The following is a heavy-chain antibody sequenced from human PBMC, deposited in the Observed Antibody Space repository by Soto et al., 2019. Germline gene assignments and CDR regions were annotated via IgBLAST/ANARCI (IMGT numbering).Heavy chain of an antibody. J-gene: IGHJ3*02. CDR2: IYPDDSDT. D-gene: IGHD3-22*01. CDR3: ARDARGYYYDSSGPPDAFDI. CDR1: GYSFSNFW. Sequence: GESLKISCQASGYSFSNFWIAWVRQMPGEGLEWLGIIYPDDSDTRYSPSFLGQVTISADKSIKTTYLQWSSLKASDTAIYFCARDARGYYYDSSGPPDAFDIWGQGTMVTVSS. V-gene: IGHV5-51*01.